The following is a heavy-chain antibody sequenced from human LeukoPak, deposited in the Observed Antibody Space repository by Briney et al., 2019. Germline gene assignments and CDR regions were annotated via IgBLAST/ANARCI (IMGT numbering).Heavy chain of an antibody. V-gene: IGHV3-7*01. J-gene: IGHJ4*02. D-gene: IGHD2-8*01. CDR1: GFTFSSSW. CDR3: ARGPTNGQAFDY. CDR2: IREDGSEK. Sequence: PGGSLRLSCAASGFTFSSSWMTWVRQAPGKGREWVASIREDGSEKTSVDSVKGRFTISRDNAKNSLYLQMDSLRAEDTAVYYCARGPTNGQAFDYWGQGTLVSVSS.